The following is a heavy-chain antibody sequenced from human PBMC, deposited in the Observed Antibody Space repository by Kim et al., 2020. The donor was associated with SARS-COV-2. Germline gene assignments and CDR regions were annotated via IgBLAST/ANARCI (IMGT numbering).Heavy chain of an antibody. CDR3: ARVPTYYDILWAAHDP. V-gene: IGHV1-18*01. CDR1: GYTFTSYG. D-gene: IGHD3-9*01. CDR2: ISAYNGNT. Sequence: ASVKVSCKASGYTFTSYGISWVRQAPGQGLEWMGWISAYNGNTNYAQKLQGRVTMTTDTSTSTAYMELRSLRSDDTAVYYCARVPTYYDILWAAHDPWGQGTLVTVSS. J-gene: IGHJ5*02.